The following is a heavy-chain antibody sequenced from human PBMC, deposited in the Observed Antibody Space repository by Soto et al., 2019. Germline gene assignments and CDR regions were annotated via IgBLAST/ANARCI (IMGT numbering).Heavy chain of an antibody. Sequence: SGPTLVNPTQTLTLTCTFSGFSLSTSGMCVSWIRQPPGKALEYLVLIDWNDDKYYSTSLKTRLTISRDTSKNQVVLTMTNMDPVDTGTYFCGRTIYSNGWSRYYGMDVWGQGTTVTVSS. CDR2: IDWNDDK. CDR3: GRTIYSNGWSRYYGMDV. J-gene: IGHJ6*02. CDR1: GFSLSTSGMC. D-gene: IGHD6-19*01. V-gene: IGHV2-70*01.